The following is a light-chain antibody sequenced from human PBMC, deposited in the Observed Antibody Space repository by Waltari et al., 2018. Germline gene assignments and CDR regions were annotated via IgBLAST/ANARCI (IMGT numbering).Light chain of an antibody. CDR1: PVLLFFNGKTF. CDR3: MQSVQHPWT. CDR2: DAS. Sequence: DILMTQIPLSLYVNTGQQAYIACKSSPVLLFFNGKTFLYWILQKPGQPPQLLVYDASHRLSGVPDRFSGSGSGTDFTLKISRVEAEDVGVYYCMQSVQHPWTFGQGTKVEIK. J-gene: IGKJ1*01. V-gene: IGKV2D-29*01.